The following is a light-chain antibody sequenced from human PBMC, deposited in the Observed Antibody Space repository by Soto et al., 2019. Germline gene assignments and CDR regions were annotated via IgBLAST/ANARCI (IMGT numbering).Light chain of an antibody. CDR1: SGHNTYA. CDR3: QTWGTGSWV. J-gene: IGLJ3*02. Sequence: QSVLIQSPSDSASLGASVKLTCTLSSGHNTYAIAWHQQQPEKGPRYLMKLNSDGSHSKGDGIPDRFSGSSSGAERYLTISSRHSEDEADYYCQTWGTGSWVFGGGTKLTVL. V-gene: IGLV4-69*01. CDR2: LNSDGSH.